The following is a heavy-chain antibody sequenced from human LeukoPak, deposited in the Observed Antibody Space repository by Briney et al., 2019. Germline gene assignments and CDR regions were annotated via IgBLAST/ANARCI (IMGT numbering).Heavy chain of an antibody. J-gene: IGHJ4*02. CDR3: ARVYRVLRGNRGILGY. D-gene: IGHD4-23*01. Sequence: ASVTVSCKASGYTFTSYDINWVRQAPGQGLEWMGWMNPNSGNTGYAQKFQGRVTMTRNTSISTAYMELSSLRSEDTAVYYCARVYRVLRGNRGILGYWGQGTLVTVSS. CDR2: MNPNSGNT. V-gene: IGHV1-8*01. CDR1: GYTFTSYD.